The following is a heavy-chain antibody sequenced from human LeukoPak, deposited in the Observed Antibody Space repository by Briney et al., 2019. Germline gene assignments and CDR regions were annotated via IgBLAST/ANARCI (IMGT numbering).Heavy chain of an antibody. CDR1: GGTFSSYA. Sequence: ASVKVSCKAPGGTFSSYAISWVRQAPGQGLEWMGGIIPIFGTANYAQKFQGRVTITADESTSTAYMELSSLRSEDTAVYYCARDRDYGDYPNWFDPWGQGTLVTVSS. D-gene: IGHD4-17*01. V-gene: IGHV1-69*01. J-gene: IGHJ5*02. CDR3: ARDRDYGDYPNWFDP. CDR2: IIPIFGTA.